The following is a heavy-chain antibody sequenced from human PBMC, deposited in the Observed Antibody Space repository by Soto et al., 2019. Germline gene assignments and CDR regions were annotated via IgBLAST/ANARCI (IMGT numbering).Heavy chain of an antibody. CDR2: IIPIFGTA. CDR1: GGTFSSYA. J-gene: IGHJ6*02. V-gene: IGHV1-69*12. D-gene: IGHD1-1*01. Sequence: QVQLVQSGAEVKKPGSSVKVSCKDSGGTFSSYAISWVRQSPGQGLEWMGGIIPIFGTANYAQKFQGRVTITADESTRAAYMELSSLRPEDTAVYYCARRAPLEYYYYYGTDVCGQGTTVTVSS. CDR3: ARRAPLEYYYYYGTDV.